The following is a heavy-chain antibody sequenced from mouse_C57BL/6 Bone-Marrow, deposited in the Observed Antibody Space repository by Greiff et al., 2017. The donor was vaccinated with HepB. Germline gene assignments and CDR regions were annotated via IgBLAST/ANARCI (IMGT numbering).Heavy chain of an antibody. Sequence: QVQLQQPGAELVKPGASVKLSCKASGYTFTSYWMKWVKQRPGQGLEWIGEIDPSDSYTNYNQKFKGKATLTVDTSSSTAYMQLSSLTSEDSAVYYCANEGSNYEGFAYWGQGTLVTVSA. CDR3: ANEGSNYEGFAY. J-gene: IGHJ3*01. CDR1: GYTFTSYW. CDR2: IDPSDSYT. V-gene: IGHV1-50*01. D-gene: IGHD2-5*01.